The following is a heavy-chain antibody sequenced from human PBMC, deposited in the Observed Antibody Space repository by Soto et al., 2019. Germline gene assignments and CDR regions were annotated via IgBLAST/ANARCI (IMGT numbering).Heavy chain of an antibody. Sequence: ASVKVSCKAAGYIFSDYYIHWVRQAPGQGLEWMGWINPKSGASDYAQKFQGRVTMTRDTSISTAYMELSRLRSDDTAVYYCAREGYREFGVVPPGPNWFDPWGQGTLVTVSS. CDR1: GYIFSDYY. V-gene: IGHV1-2*02. J-gene: IGHJ5*02. CDR3: AREGYREFGVVPPGPNWFDP. D-gene: IGHD3-3*01. CDR2: INPKSGAS.